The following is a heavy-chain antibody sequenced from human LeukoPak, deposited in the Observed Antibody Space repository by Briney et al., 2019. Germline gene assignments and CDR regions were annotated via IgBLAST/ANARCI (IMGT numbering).Heavy chain of an antibody. CDR2: IYYSGST. D-gene: IGHD3/OR15-3a*01. V-gene: IGHV4-59*08. CDR3: ARRGTGTQFFDP. CDR1: GGSISSYY. J-gene: IGHJ5*02. Sequence: SETLSLTCTVSGGSISSYYWSWIRQPPGKGLEWIGYIYYSGSTYYNPSLKSRVTISVDTSKNQFSLKLSSVTAADTAVFYCARRGTGTQFFDPWGQGTLVTVSS.